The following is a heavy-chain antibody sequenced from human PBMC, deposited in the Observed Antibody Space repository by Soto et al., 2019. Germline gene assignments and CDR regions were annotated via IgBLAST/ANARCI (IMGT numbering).Heavy chain of an antibody. CDR3: ATGPSNYYYYGMDV. CDR2: ISGSGGST. V-gene: IGHV3-23*01. J-gene: IGHJ6*02. Sequence: GGSLRLSCAASGFTFSSYAMSWVRQAPGKGLEWVSAISGSGGSTYYADSVKGRFTISRDNSKNTLYLQMNSLRAEDTAVYYCATGPSNYYYYGMDVWAQATTVNRLL. CDR1: GFTFSSYA.